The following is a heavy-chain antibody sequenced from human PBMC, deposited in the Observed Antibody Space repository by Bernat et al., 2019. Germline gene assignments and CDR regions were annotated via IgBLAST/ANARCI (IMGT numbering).Heavy chain of an antibody. D-gene: IGHD3-3*01. CDR1: GFIFRNAW. CDR2: IRSRPSGGTT. CDR3: LKEDFDFWT. Sequence: EVHLVESGGGLVKPGESLRVSCAASGFIFRNAWMSWVRQAPGKGLEWVGRIRSRPSGGTTDYAAPVKGRFTISRDDSTNTLYLQMNNLKTEGTAMYYCLKEDFDFWTWGQGTLVTVS. J-gene: IGHJ5*02. V-gene: IGHV3-15*01.